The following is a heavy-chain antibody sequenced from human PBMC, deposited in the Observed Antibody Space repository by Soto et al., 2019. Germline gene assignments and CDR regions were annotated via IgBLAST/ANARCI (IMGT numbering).Heavy chain of an antibody. Sequence: PGGSLRLSCAASGFTFSSYGMHWVRQAPGKGLEWVAVIWYDGSNKYYADSVKGRFTISRDNSKNTLYLQMNSLRAEDTAVYYCARGRRSYDYRPMDVWGQGTTVTVSS. D-gene: IGHD3-10*01. J-gene: IGHJ6*02. CDR2: IWYDGSNK. CDR3: ARGRRSYDYRPMDV. CDR1: GFTFSSYG. V-gene: IGHV3-33*01.